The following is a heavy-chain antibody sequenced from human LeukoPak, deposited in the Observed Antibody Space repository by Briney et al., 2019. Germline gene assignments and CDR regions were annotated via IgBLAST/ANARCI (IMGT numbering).Heavy chain of an antibody. CDR1: GYTFTSYA. D-gene: IGHD6-13*01. V-gene: IGHV1-3*01. J-gene: IGHJ6*02. Sequence: VASVKVSCKASGYTFTSYAMHWVRQAPGQRLEWMGWINAGDGNTKYSQKFQGRVTITRDTSASTAYMELSSLRSEDTAVYYCASEVTLLAAAESYYYYGMDVWGQGTTVTVSS. CDR3: ASEVTLLAAAESYYYYGMDV. CDR2: INAGDGNT.